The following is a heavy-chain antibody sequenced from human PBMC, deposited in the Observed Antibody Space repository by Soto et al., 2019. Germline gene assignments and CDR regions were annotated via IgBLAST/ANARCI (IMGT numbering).Heavy chain of an antibody. Sequence: QVQLVQSGAEVKKPGSSVKVSCKASGGTFSSYTISWVRQAPGQGLEWMGRIIPILGIANYAQKFQGRVTITADKYTSTAYMELSSLRSEDTAVYYCARGRAAAGVYFDYWGQGTLVTVSS. D-gene: IGHD6-13*01. CDR3: ARGRAAAGVYFDY. CDR1: GGTFSSYT. CDR2: IIPILGIA. J-gene: IGHJ4*02. V-gene: IGHV1-69*02.